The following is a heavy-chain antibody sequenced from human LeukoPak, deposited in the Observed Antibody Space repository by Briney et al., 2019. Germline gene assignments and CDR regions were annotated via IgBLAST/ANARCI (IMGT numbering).Heavy chain of an antibody. CDR3: ARDLLRLGYSNWFDP. D-gene: IGHD5-18*01. Sequence: ASVKVSCKASGYTFTSYGISWVRQAPGQGLEWMGWISAYNGNTNYAQKLQGRVTMTTDTSTSTAYMELRSLRSDDTAVYYCARDLLRLGYSNWFDPWGQGTLVTVSS. CDR1: GYTFTSYG. V-gene: IGHV1-18*01. CDR2: ISAYNGNT. J-gene: IGHJ5*02.